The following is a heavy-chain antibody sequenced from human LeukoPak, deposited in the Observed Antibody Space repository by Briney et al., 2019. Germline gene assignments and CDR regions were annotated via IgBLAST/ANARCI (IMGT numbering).Heavy chain of an antibody. CDR1: GFTFSSYA. J-gene: IGHJ4*02. D-gene: IGHD6-19*01. CDR3: AKAYSSGWYFYYFDY. CDR2: ISGSGGST. V-gene: IGHV3-23*01. Sequence: GGSLRLSCAASGFTFSSYAMSWVRQAPGKGLGWVSAISGSGGSTYYADSVKGRFTISRDNSKNTLYLQMNSLRAEDTAVYYCAKAYSSGWYFYYFDYWGQGTLVTVSS.